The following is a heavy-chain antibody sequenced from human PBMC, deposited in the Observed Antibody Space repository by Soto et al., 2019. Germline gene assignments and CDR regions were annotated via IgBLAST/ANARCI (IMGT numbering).Heavy chain of an antibody. CDR2: INPKSGGT. V-gene: IGHV1-2*02. Sequence: QVPLVQSGAEVKKPGASVNVSCKASGYTFTGYYMHWVRQAPGQGLEWMGWINPKSGGTMYQQKFEGRVTMTWDTSRSTAYMELARLRSDDTAVYYCARDLAKGGGSAGFDYWGQGTLGTVSS. CDR3: ARDLAKGGGSAGFDY. D-gene: IGHD1-26*01. J-gene: IGHJ4*02. CDR1: GYTFTGYY.